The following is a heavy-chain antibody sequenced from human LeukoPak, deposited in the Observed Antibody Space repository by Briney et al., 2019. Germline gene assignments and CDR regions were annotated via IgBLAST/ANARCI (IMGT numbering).Heavy chain of an antibody. CDR3: AKELSGGWSFDY. V-gene: IGHV3-30*18. D-gene: IGHD6-19*01. J-gene: IGHJ4*02. CDR1: GFTFSSYG. Sequence: GGSLRLSCAASGFTFSSYGMHWVRQAPGKGLEWVAVISYDGSNKYYADSVKGRFTISRDNSKNTLYLQMNSLRAEDTAVYYCAKELSGGWSFDYWGQGALVTVSS. CDR2: ISYDGSNK.